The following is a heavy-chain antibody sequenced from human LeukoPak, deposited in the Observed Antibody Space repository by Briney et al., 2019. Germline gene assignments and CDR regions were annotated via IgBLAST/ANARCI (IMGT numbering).Heavy chain of an antibody. Sequence: SETLSLTCTVSGGSISSISYYWGWIRQPPGKGLERIGHIYYSGSTFYNPSLRSRLPISLDTSKNQFSLRLSSVTAADTAVYYCGRSYHDDAWAAFDIWGQGTVVTVSS. J-gene: IGHJ3*02. CDR1: GGSISSISYY. D-gene: IGHD3-16*01. CDR3: GRSYHDDAWAAFDI. V-gene: IGHV4-39*07. CDR2: IYYSGST.